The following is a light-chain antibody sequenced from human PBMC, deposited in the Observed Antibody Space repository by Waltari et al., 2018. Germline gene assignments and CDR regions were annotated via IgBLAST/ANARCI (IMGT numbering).Light chain of an antibody. V-gene: IGLV1-40*01. CDR2: VNK. CDR3: QSYDSSPYVV. J-gene: IGLJ3*02. CDR1: NSNIGAGFD. Sequence: QSVLTQPPSVSGAPGQRVTISCTGNNSNIGAGFDVHWYQQLPGTAPKPLLYVNKQPPPGVPCRFPGSKAGTSASLALPGLQAEDEADYYCQSYDSSPYVVFGGGTRLTVL.